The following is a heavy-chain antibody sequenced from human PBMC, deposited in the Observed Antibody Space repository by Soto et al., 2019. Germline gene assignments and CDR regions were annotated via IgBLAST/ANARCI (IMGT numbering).Heavy chain of an antibody. CDR3: AASCVACGGFNYYGMDV. J-gene: IGHJ6*02. D-gene: IGHD2-21*01. Sequence: SETLSLTCTVSGGSISSGGYYWSWVRQHPGKGLEWIGYISYSGTTYYNPSLKSRVTISVDTSKNQFSLKLSSVTAADTAVYYCAASCVACGGFNYYGMDVWGQGTTVTVSS. CDR1: GGSISSGGYY. V-gene: IGHV4-31*03. CDR2: ISYSGTT.